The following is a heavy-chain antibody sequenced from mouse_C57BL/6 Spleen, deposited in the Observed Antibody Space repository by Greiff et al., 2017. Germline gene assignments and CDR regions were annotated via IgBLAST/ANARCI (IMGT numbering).Heavy chain of an antibody. CDR1: GYTFTSYW. J-gene: IGHJ4*01. CDR3: ARFGLRLLYAMDY. Sequence: VQLQQPGTELVKPGASVKLSCKASGYTFTSYWMHWVKQRPGQGLEWIGNINPSNGGTNYNEKFKSKATLTVDKSSSTAYMQLSSLTSEDSAVYYCARFGLRLLYAMDYWGQGTSVTVSS. V-gene: IGHV1-53*01. D-gene: IGHD3-2*02. CDR2: INPSNGGT.